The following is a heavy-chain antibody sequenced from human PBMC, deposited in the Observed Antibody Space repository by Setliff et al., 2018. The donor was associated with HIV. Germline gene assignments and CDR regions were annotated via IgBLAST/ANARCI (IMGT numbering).Heavy chain of an antibody. D-gene: IGHD4-17*01. Sequence: GGSLRLSCGASGLTFSTSYMTWLRQAPGKGLEWVAGIRPDASNKYYVDSVKGRFTISRDNDKKSLYLQMNSLRVEDTAVCYCARDPAYGAIDYWGQGTLVTVSS. CDR1: GLTFSTSY. J-gene: IGHJ4*02. V-gene: IGHV3-7*03. CDR2: IRPDASNK. CDR3: ARDPAYGAIDY.